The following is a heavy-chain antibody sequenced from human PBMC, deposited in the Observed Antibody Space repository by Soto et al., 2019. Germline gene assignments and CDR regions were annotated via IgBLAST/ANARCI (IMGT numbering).Heavy chain of an antibody. CDR1: GFTFSAFA. Sequence: EVQLVESGGGLVQPGGSLRLSCAASGFTFSAFAMHWVRLAPGRGLEYVSAISNNGDGTYYANSVKGRFIISRDNSKTTLCLHMDSLRSDVMAMYFCTRAPSLPLLYDHWGQGTLVTVSA. CDR3: TRAPSLPLLYDH. V-gene: IGHV3-64*01. J-gene: IGHJ4*02. CDR2: ISNNGDGT. D-gene: IGHD3-16*01.